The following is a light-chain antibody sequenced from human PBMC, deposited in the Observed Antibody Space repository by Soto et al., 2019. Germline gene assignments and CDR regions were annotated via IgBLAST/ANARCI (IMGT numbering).Light chain of an antibody. CDR3: SSYTSRTSVI. CDR1: VSDVGGYNY. CDR2: EVS. Sequence: QSVLTQPASVSGSPGQSITISCTGTVSDVGGYNYVSWYQQHPGKAPKLIIYEVSNRPSGVSNRFSGSKSGNTASLTISGLQAEDEADYYCSSYTSRTSVIFGGGTKVTVL. V-gene: IGLV2-14*01. J-gene: IGLJ2*01.